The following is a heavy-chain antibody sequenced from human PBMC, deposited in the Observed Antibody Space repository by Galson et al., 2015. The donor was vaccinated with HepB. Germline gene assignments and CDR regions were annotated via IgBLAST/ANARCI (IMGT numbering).Heavy chain of an antibody. CDR2: TYYRSKWYI. V-gene: IGHV6-1*01. CDR1: GDSVSNHHAV. CDR3: AYGSDV. J-gene: IGHJ6*02. Sequence: CAISGDSVSNHHAVWNWIRQSPSRGLEWLGRTYYRSKWYIDYAISVKSRITINSDTSRNQFSLHLSSVTPEDTAVYYCAYGSDVWGQGTTVIVSS.